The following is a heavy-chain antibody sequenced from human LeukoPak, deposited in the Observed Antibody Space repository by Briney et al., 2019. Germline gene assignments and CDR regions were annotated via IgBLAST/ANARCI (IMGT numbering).Heavy chain of an antibody. CDR3: AGELLGYCSSTSCYASVALDP. Sequence: SVKVSCKASGGTFSSYAISWVRQAPGQGLEWMGGIIPIFGTANYAQEFQGRVTITADESTSTAYMELSSLRSEDTAVYYCAGELLGYCSSTSCYASVALDPWGQGTLVTVSS. CDR2: IIPIFGTA. J-gene: IGHJ5*02. CDR1: GGTFSSYA. D-gene: IGHD2-2*01. V-gene: IGHV1-69*13.